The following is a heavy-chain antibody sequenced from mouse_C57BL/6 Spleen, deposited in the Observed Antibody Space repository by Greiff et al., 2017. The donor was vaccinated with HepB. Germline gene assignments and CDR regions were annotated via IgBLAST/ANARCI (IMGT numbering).Heavy chain of an antibody. V-gene: IGHV5-4*01. CDR1: GFTFSSYA. D-gene: IGHD1-1*01. J-gene: IGHJ2*01. CDR2: ISDGGSYT. CDR3: ARDRITTVVGYYFDY. Sequence: EVKVIESGGGLVKPGGSLKLSCAASGFTFSSYAMSWVRQTPEKRLEWVATISDGGSYTYYPDNVKGRFTISRDNAKNNLYLQMSHLKSEDTAMYYCARDRITTVVGYYFDYWGQGTTLTVSS.